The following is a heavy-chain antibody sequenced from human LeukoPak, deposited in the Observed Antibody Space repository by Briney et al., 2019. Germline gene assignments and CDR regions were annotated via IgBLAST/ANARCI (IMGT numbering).Heavy chain of an antibody. D-gene: IGHD4-23*01. V-gene: IGHV3-30*04. CDR2: ISYDGSNK. CDR1: GFTFSSYA. J-gene: IGHJ3*02. CDR3: ARVLNSLGGAFDI. Sequence: PGGSLRLSCAASGFTFSSYAMYWVRQAPGKGVEWVAVISYDGSNKYYADSVKGRFTISRDNSKNTLYLQMNSLRAEDTAVYYCARVLNSLGGAFDIWGQGTMVTVSS.